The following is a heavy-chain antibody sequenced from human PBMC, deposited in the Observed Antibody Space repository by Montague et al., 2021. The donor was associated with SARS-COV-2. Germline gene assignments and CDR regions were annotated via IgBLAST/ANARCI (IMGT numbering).Heavy chain of an antibody. V-gene: IGHV4-59*01. CDR1: GGSISSYY. J-gene: IGHJ6*02. Sequence: SETLSLTCTVSGGSISSYYWSWIRQPPGKGLEWIGYIYYGGSTNYNPSLKSVVTIAVDTSKNQFSLKLSSVTAADTAVYYWAGSSKYSYGIYYYGMDVWGQGTTVTVSS. D-gene: IGHD5-18*01. CDR3: AGSSKYSYGIYYYGMDV. CDR2: IYYGGST.